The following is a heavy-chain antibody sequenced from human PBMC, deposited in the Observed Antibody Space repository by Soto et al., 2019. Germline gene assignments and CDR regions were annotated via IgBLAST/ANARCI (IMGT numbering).Heavy chain of an antibody. D-gene: IGHD1-1*01. CDR1: GGSISSYY. CDR2: IYYSGST. V-gene: IGHV4-59*08. Sequence: QVQLQESGPGLVKPSETLSLTCTVSGGSISSYYWSWIRQPPGKGLEWIGYIYYSGSTNYNPSLTSLVNISVDTSKNQISLKLSSVTAADTAVYYLARHGSYAFDIWCQGTLVNVSS. J-gene: IGHJ3*02. CDR3: ARHGSYAFDI.